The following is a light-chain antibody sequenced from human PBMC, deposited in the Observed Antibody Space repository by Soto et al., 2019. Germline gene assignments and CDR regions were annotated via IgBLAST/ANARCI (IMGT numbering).Light chain of an antibody. CDR2: GSS. J-gene: IGKJ4*01. CDR3: QQYDSWPLT. Sequence: LTTKALASVSVAPGERATLSCRASQSVRDNLAWYQQKPGQPPSLLIYGSSIRATGLPARFSGSGSETEFTLTISSLQSEDFDLYFCQQYDSWPLTFGGGTKVDIK. V-gene: IGKV3-15*01. CDR1: QSVRDN.